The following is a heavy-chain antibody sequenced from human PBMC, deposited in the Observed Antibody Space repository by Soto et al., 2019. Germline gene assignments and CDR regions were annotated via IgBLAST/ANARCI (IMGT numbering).Heavy chain of an antibody. J-gene: IGHJ3*02. CDR1: GFTFSSYA. Sequence: GGSLRLSCAASGFTFSSYAMHWVRQAPGKGLEWVAVISYDGSNKYYADSVKGRFTISRDNSKNTLYLQMNSLRAEDTAVYYCARDTRELLGAFDIWGKGTMVTVSS. V-gene: IGHV3-30*04. D-gene: IGHD1-26*01. CDR3: ARDTRELLGAFDI. CDR2: ISYDGSNK.